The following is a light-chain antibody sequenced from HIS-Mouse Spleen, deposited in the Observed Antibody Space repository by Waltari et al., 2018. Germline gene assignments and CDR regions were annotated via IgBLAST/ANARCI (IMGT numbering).Light chain of an antibody. CDR2: GAS. J-gene: IGKJ2*01. V-gene: IGKV3-20*01. CDR1: QSVSSSY. CDR3: QQYGSSPPYT. Sequence: EIVLTQAPGTLSLSPVERATPSCRASQSVSSSYLAWYQQKPGQGPRLLLYGASSRATGIPDRFSGSGSGTDFTLTISRLEPEDFAVYYCQQYGSSPPYTFGQGTKLEIK.